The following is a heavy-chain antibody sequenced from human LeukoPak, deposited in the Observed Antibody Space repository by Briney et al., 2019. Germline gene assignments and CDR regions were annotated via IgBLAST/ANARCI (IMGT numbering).Heavy chain of an antibody. CDR3: ARSAIVGATNFDY. V-gene: IGHV3-21*01. J-gene: IGHJ4*02. Sequence: GGSLRLSCAASGFTFSSYSMNWVRQAPGKGLEWVSSISSSSSYIYYADSVKGRFTISRDNAKNSLYLQMNGLRAEDTAVYYCARSAIVGATNFDYWGQGTLVTVSS. CDR1: GFTFSSYS. D-gene: IGHD1-26*01. CDR2: ISSSSSYI.